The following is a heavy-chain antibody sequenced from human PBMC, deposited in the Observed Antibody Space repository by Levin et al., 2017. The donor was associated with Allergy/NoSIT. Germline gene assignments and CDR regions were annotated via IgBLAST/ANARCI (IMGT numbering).Heavy chain of an antibody. CDR1: GFTVSSNY. V-gene: IGHV3-66*01. J-gene: IGHJ4*02. CDR3: ARAASIVATME. CDR2: IYSGGST. Sequence: GESLKISCAASGFTVSSNYMSWVRQAPGKGLEWVSVIYSGGSTYYADSVKGRFTISRDNSKNTLYLQMNSLRAEDTAVYYCARAASIVATMEWGQGTLVTVSS. D-gene: IGHD5-12*01.